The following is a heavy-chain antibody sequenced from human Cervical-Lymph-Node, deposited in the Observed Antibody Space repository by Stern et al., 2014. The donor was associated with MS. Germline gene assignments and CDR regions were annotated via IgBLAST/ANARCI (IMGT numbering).Heavy chain of an antibody. J-gene: IGHJ4*01. CDR1: DGPISGDF. D-gene: IGHD2-21*01. CDR3: ARGIGGARGYYDY. V-gene: IGHV4-59*08. Sequence: QMQLVQSGPGLVKPSETLSLTCTVSDGPISGDFWNWIRQFPGKGLEWIGYVHYSGSTKYNPSLKSRVTISIDTSVSQFSLNLSSVTTADTAVYYCARGIGGARGYYDYWGHGALVTAAS. CDR2: VHYSGST.